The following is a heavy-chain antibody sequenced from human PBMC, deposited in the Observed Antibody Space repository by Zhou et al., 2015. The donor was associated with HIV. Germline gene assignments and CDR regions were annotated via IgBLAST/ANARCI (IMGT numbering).Heavy chain of an antibody. CDR2: IIPIFGSP. CDR3: ARDRGGAARPDWRYFDL. D-gene: IGHD6-6*01. J-gene: IGHJ2*01. Sequence: QVQLVQSGTEVKKSGSSVKVSCKSSGGSFNTYELSWVRQAPGQGLEWMGGIIPIFGSPNYAPKFRGRLTITADKSTRTVYMELSSLRSEDTAVYYCARDRGGAARPDWRYFDLWGHGTLVTVSS. V-gene: IGHV1-69*06. CDR1: GGSFNTYE.